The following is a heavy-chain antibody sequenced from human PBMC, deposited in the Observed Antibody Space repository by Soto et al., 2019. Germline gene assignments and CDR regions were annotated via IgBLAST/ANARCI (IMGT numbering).Heavy chain of an antibody. CDR3: VRTRQQWLVGDS. J-gene: IGHJ4*02. CDR1: GYTLSSFG. V-gene: IGHV1-3*01. D-gene: IGHD6-19*01. Sequence: ASVKVSCKASGYTLSSFGIHWVRQAPGQRLEWMGWINAGNGNTKYSQKLQGRVTFSRDTSANTAYMELTSLTSEDTAVYYCVRTRQQWLVGDSRGQGSLVTVSS. CDR2: INAGNGNT.